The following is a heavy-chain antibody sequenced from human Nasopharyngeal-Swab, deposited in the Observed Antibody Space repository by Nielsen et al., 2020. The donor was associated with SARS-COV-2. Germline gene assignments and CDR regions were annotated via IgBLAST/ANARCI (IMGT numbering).Heavy chain of an antibody. D-gene: IGHD6-6*01. V-gene: IGHV4-34*01. CDR3: ARPLVAARPLSAHKSMDV. J-gene: IGHJ6*03. CDR2: INHSGST. Sequence: SETLSPTCAVYGGSFSGYYWSWIRQPPGKGLEWIGEINHSGSTNYNPSLKSRVTISVDTSTNQFSLKLSSVTAADTAVYYCARPLVAARPLSAHKSMDVWGKGTTVTVSS. CDR1: GGSFSGYY.